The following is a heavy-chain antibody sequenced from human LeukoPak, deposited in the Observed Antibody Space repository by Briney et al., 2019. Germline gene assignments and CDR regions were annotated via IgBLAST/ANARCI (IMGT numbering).Heavy chain of an antibody. CDR1: GGSISTYY. V-gene: IGHV4-59*08. CDR3: ATSYTTSSALGN. Sequence: SDTLSLTCTVSGGSISTYYWSWIRQPPGKGLEWIGYIYYNGSTNYNPSLKSRVTISVDTSKNQFSLKLSSVTAADTAVYYCATSYTTSSALGNWGQGTLVTVSS. J-gene: IGHJ4*02. D-gene: IGHD6-6*01. CDR2: IYYNGST.